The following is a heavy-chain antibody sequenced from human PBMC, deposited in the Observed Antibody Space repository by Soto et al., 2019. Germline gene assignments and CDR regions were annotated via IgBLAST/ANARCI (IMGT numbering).Heavy chain of an antibody. D-gene: IGHD3-10*01. CDR2: IYPGDSDT. CDR3: EAQSNGSGCYFGMDD. CDR1: GYSFTSYW. Sequence: GESLKISCKGSGYSFTSYWIGWVRQMPGKGLEWMGIIYPGDSDTRYSPSFQGQVTISADKSISTAYLQWSSLKASDTAMYYCEAQSNGSGCYFGMDDWGQGTMVTVSS. J-gene: IGHJ6*02. V-gene: IGHV5-51*01.